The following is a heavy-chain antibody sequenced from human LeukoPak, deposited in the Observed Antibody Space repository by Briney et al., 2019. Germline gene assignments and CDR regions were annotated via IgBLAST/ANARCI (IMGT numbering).Heavy chain of an antibody. Sequence: GGSLRLSCAASGFTFSRFWMSWVRQAPGKGLEWVANIKEDGSVKHYVDAGKGRFTISRDNAKNSLYLQMNSLRAEDTAVYYCARERPAAASAFDIWGLGTMVTVSS. CDR3: ARERPAAASAFDI. D-gene: IGHD6-13*01. J-gene: IGHJ3*02. CDR2: IKEDGSVK. V-gene: IGHV3-7*01. CDR1: GFTFSRFW.